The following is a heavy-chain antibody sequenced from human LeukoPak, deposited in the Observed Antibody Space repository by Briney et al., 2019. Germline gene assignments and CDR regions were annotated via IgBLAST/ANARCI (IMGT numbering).Heavy chain of an antibody. J-gene: IGHJ4*02. CDR1: GGSISSGGYS. V-gene: IGHV4-30-2*01. CDR2: IYHSGST. Sequence: SQTLSLTCAVSGGSISSGGYSWSWIRQPAGKGLEWIGYIYHSGSTYYNPSLKSRVTISVDRSKNQFSLKLSSVTAADTAVYYCARARSGWYYFDYWGQGTLVTVSS. D-gene: IGHD6-19*01. CDR3: ARARSGWYYFDY.